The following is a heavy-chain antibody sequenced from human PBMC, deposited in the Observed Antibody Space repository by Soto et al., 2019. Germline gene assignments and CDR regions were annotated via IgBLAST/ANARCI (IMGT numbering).Heavy chain of an antibody. CDR1: DGSISSYY. CDR3: ARDPPIEVAGGWYFDL. D-gene: IGHD6-19*01. V-gene: IGHV4-59*01. Sequence: PSETLSITCTVSDGSISSYYWSWILQPPGKGLEWIGYIYYSGSTNYNPSLKSRVTISVDTSKNQFSLKLSSVTAADTAVYYCARDPPIEVAGGWYFDLWGRGTLVTVSS. J-gene: IGHJ2*01. CDR2: IYYSGST.